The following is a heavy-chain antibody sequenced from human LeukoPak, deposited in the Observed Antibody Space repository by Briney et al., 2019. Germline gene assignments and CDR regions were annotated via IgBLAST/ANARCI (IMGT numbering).Heavy chain of an antibody. V-gene: IGHV1-46*01. CDR1: GYTFTSYY. J-gene: IGHJ4*02. CDR2: INPSGGST. D-gene: IGHD6-19*01. Sequence: ASVKVSCKASGYTFTSYYMHSVRQAPGQALEWMGIINPSGGSTSYAQKFQGRVTMTEDTSTDTAYMELSSLRSEDTAVYYCATDWQWLLDYWGQGTLVTVSS. CDR3: ATDWQWLLDY.